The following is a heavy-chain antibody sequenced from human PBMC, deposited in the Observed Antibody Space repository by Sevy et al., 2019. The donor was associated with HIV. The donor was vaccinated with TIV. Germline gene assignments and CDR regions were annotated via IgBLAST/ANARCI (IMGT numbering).Heavy chain of an antibody. CDR3: AARGLTYDYVWGSYRSFDY. J-gene: IGHJ4*02. D-gene: IGHD3-16*02. CDR2: MNPNSGNT. V-gene: IGHV1-8*01. CDR1: GYTFTSYD. Sequence: GASVKVSCKASGYTFTSYDINWVRQATGQGLEWMGWMNPNSGNTGYAQKFQGRVTMTRNTSISTAYMELSSLRSEDMAVYYCAARGLTYDYVWGSYRSFDYWGQGTLVTVSS.